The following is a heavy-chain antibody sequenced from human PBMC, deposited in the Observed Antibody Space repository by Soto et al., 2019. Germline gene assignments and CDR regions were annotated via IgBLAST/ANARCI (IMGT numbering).Heavy chain of an antibody. CDR3: AKYRRITTFCPDY. CDR1: GFTFSTYD. J-gene: IGHJ4*02. V-gene: IGHV3-30*18. Sequence: QVQLVESGGGVVQPGRSLRLSCAASGFTFSTYDMYWVRQAPGKGLEWVAVISYDGIHKYYADSVTGRFTISRDNSKNTMYLQMDSLRGEDTAVYYCAKYRRITTFCPDYWGQGTLVTVSS. D-gene: IGHD3-9*01. CDR2: ISYDGIHK.